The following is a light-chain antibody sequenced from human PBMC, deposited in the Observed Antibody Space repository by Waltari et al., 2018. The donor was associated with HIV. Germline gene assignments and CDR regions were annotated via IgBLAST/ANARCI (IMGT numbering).Light chain of an antibody. J-gene: IGKJ3*01. V-gene: IGKV1-33*01. Sequence: IQVTQSPSSLSASVGDRVTITCQASQDTNKYLNWYQQRLGKAPKLLIYDASNLETGVPSRFSGAGSGTEFTFNISSLQPEDFATYYCQQYEKLPLTFGEGTRVDIK. CDR2: DAS. CDR1: QDTNKY. CDR3: QQYEKLPLT.